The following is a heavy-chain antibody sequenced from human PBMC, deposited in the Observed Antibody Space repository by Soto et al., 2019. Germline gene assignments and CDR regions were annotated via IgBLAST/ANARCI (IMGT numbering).Heavy chain of an antibody. CDR2: ISGSGGST. CDR3: AKVRADYYDSSGPSDY. V-gene: IGHV3-23*01. D-gene: IGHD3-22*01. CDR1: GFTFSSYA. J-gene: IGHJ4*02. Sequence: HPGGSLRFSCAASGFTFSSYAMSWVRQAPGKGLEWVSVISGSGGSTYYADSVKGRFTISRDNSKNMLYLQMNSLRAEDTAVYYCAKVRADYYDSSGPSDYWGQGTLVTVS.